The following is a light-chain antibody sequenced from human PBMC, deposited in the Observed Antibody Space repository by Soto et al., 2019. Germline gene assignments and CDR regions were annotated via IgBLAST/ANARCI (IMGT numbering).Light chain of an antibody. CDR1: SIDVGGYNY. J-gene: IGLJ1*01. CDR2: DVS. CDR3: CSYAGSSYV. Sequence: QSALTRPRSVSGSPGQSVTISCTGTSIDVGGYNYVSWYQQHPGKAPKLMIYDVSKRPSGVPDRFSGSKSGNTASLTISGLQAEDEADYYCCSYAGSSYVFGTGTKVTVL. V-gene: IGLV2-11*01.